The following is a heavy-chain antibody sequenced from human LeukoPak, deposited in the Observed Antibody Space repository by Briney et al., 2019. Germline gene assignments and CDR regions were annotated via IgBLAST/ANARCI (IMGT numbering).Heavy chain of an antibody. V-gene: IGHV1-18*01. D-gene: IGHD3-22*01. J-gene: IGHJ6*02. CDR1: GYTSSNYG. CDR2: ISVYNGNT. CDR3: AGGGNYYDSSGYDLRFYYGMDV. Sequence: ASVKVSCKASGYTSSNYGINWVRQAPGQGLEWMGWISVYNGNTNYAQRLQGRVTMTTDTSTTIAYMELRSLRSDDTAVYYCAGGGNYYDSSGYDLRFYYGMDVWGQGTTVTVSS.